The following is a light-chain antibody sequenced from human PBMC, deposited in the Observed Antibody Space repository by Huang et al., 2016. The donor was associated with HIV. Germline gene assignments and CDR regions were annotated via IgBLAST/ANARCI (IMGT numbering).Light chain of an antibody. Sequence: EVVMTQSPVTLSVSPGERATLSCRASQSVNNKLAWFQQKPGQAPRLLIHEAAIRATGTPDRSSGRGSGTELALTISILKSEDLAVYSCQRYNNWPPWTFGQGPKVEI. CDR1: QSVNNK. CDR2: EAA. CDR3: QRYNNWPPWT. J-gene: IGKJ1*01. V-gene: IGKV3D-15*03.